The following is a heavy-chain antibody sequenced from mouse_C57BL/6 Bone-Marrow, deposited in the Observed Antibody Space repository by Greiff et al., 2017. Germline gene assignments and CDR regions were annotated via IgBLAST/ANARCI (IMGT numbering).Heavy chain of an antibody. V-gene: IGHV1-72*01. CDR1: GYTFTSYW. CDR3: AGIYYDYDEGYFDV. CDR2: IDPNSGGT. Sequence: QVQLKQPGAELVKPGASVKLSCKASGYTFTSYWMHWVKQRPGRGLEWIGRIDPNSGGTKYNEKFKSKATLTVDKPSSTAYMQLSSLTSEVSAVYYCAGIYYDYDEGYFDVWGTGTTVTVSS. J-gene: IGHJ1*03. D-gene: IGHD2-4*01.